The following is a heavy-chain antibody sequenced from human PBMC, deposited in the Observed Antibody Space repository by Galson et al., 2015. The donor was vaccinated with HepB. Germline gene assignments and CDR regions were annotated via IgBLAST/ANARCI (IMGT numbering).Heavy chain of an antibody. D-gene: IGHD4/OR15-4a*01. J-gene: IGHJ4*02. Sequence: SLKVSCKASGYTFTINGISWLRQAPGQGLEWMWWIRANSGNTNYAENFQGRVTLTRDTSKSTAYRDLSSLGSDDTATYYCARDLDYRFDYWGQGTLVTVSS. CDR1: GYTFTING. CDR3: ARDLDYRFDY. CDR2: IRANSGNT. V-gene: IGHV1-18*01.